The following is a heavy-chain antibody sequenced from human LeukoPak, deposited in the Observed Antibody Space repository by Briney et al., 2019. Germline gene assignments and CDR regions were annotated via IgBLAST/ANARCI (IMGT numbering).Heavy chain of an antibody. CDR3: ARFYYDSSGRFDY. V-gene: IGHV1-2*02. CDR2: INPNSGGT. CDR1: GYSFTDYL. J-gene: IGHJ4*02. D-gene: IGHD3-22*01. Sequence: ASVKVSCKASGYSFTDYLMHWVRQAPGQGLEWMGWINPNSGGTKYAQKFQGRVTMTRGTSISTAYMEVSRVRSDDTAVYYCARFYYDSSGRFDYWGQGTLVTVSS.